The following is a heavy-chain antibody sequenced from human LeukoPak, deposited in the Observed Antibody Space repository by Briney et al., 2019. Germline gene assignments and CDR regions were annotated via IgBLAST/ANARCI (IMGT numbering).Heavy chain of an antibody. CDR1: GGSVSTYY. V-gene: IGHV4-59*02. CDR3: ARDYYDSSGRFDY. CDR2: IYYSGYT. J-gene: IGHJ4*02. Sequence: SETLSLTCSVSGGSVSTYYWSWIRQPPGKGLEWIGYIYYSGYTNYNPSLKSRVTISVDTSKNQFSLKLSSVTAADTAVYYCARDYYDSSGRFDYWGQGTLVTVSS. D-gene: IGHD3-22*01.